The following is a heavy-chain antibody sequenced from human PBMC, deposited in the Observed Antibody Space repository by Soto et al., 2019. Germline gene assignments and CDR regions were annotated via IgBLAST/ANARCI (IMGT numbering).Heavy chain of an antibody. CDR2: IWYDGSNK. Sequence: GGSLRLSCAASGFTFSSYGMHWVRQAPGKGLEWVAVIWYDGSNKYYADSVKGRFTISRDNSKNTLYLQMNSLRAEDTAVYYCARNSRDDLEWLLSGPLNYYGMDVWGQGTTVTVSS. CDR1: GFTFSSYG. J-gene: IGHJ6*02. D-gene: IGHD3-3*01. V-gene: IGHV3-33*01. CDR3: ARNSRDDLEWLLSGPLNYYGMDV.